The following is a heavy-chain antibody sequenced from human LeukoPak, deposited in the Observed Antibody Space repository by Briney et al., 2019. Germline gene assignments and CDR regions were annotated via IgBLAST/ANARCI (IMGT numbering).Heavy chain of an antibody. V-gene: IGHV4-39*01. D-gene: IGHD6-13*01. Sequence: PSETLSLTCTVSGVSISSSNYYWGWIRQPPGKGLEWIGTIYYSGSTNYNPSLKSRVTIPVDTSKKLFSLKLSSVTAADTAVYYCARHRVAAVGTFYFDYWGQGTLVTVSS. J-gene: IGHJ4*02. CDR1: GVSISSSNYY. CDR2: IYYSGST. CDR3: ARHRVAAVGTFYFDY.